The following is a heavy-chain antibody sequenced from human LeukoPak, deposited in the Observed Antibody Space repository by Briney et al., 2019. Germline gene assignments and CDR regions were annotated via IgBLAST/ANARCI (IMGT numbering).Heavy chain of an antibody. J-gene: IGHJ3*02. CDR2: ISGSGETT. D-gene: IGHD2-21*01. V-gene: IGHV3-23*01. CDR1: GFVFSSLP. CDR3: ARSPPKMWTDTNRLWDI. Sequence: GGSLRLSCAASGFVFSSLPMSWVRQAPGEGLEWIAAISGSGETTNYADAVMGRFTIARDNSKDTLYLQMDRLRADDTALYFCARSPPKMWTDTNRLWDIGGKGPWVPVS.